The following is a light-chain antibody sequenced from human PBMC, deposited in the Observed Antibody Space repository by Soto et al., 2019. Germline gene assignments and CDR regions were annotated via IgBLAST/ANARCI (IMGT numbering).Light chain of an antibody. CDR2: VAS. CDR1: QAIRND. Sequence: DIQMPQSPSTLSGSLGGRFTITCRSSQAIRNDVGWYQQKPGQDPKRLIYVASRLESGVPSRFSGSGFGTEFILTISSLQPEDFATYYCLQHNNYPWTFGQGTKVDIK. CDR3: LQHNNYPWT. V-gene: IGKV1-17*01. J-gene: IGKJ1*01.